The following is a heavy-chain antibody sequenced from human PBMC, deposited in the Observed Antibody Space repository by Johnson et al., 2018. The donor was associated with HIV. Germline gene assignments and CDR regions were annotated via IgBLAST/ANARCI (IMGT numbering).Heavy chain of an antibody. CDR3: PRDGGSPTMLWEDVFDI. CDR2: IKQDGSER. D-gene: IGHD3-10*02. Sequence: EVQLLESGGGLVQPGGSLRLSCAASEFSFGNYWMTWVRQAPGKGLEWVANIKQDGSERYYVDSVEGRFAISSDNAKNSLQLQMDSLRAEDTAIYYCPRDGGSPTMLWEDVFDIWAKGQWSPSLQ. V-gene: IGHV3-7*03. CDR1: EFSFGNYW. J-gene: IGHJ3*02.